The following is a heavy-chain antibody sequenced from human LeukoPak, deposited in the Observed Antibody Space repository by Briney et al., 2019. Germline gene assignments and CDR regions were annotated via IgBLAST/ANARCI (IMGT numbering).Heavy chain of an antibody. V-gene: IGHV1-18*01. CDR3: ARDRGRLRLASGFSDAFDI. CDR1: GYTFTSYG. D-gene: IGHD3-16*01. CDR2: ISAYNGNT. J-gene: IGHJ3*02. Sequence: ASVKVSCKAPGYTFTSYGISWVRQAPGQGLEWMGWISAYNGNTNYAQKLQGRVTMTTDTSTSTAYMELRSLRSDDTAVYYCARDRGRLRLASGFSDAFDIWGQGTMVTVSS.